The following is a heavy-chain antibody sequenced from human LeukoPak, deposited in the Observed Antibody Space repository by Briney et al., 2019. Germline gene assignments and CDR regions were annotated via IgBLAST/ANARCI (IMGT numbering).Heavy chain of an antibody. Sequence: GRSLRLSCSPSGFTFTNFAMHWVRQAPGKGLEYVSAISRDGNSTYSADSVRDRFTISRDNSKNTMYLQMRSLRAEDTAVYYCVKVQGTWYYYYAMDVWGQGTTVTVSS. CDR3: VKVQGTWYYYYAMDV. J-gene: IGHJ6*02. V-gene: IGHV3-64D*06. CDR1: GFTFTNFA. CDR2: ISRDGNST.